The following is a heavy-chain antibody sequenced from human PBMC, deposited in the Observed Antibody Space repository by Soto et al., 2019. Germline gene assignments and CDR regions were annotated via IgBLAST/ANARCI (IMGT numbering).Heavy chain of an antibody. V-gene: IGHV1-18*01. J-gene: IGHJ4*02. Sequence: ASVKVSCKASGYNFDNYGISWVRQAPGQGLEWIGWISAYNGNTNYAQKLQGRVTMTTDTSTSTAYMELRSLRSDDTAVYYCARDTPAPRAYYDFWSGYYTGRYYFDYWGQGTLVTVSS. CDR3: ARDTPAPRAYYDFWSGYYTGRYYFDY. CDR2: ISAYNGNT. CDR1: GYNFDNYG. D-gene: IGHD3-3*01.